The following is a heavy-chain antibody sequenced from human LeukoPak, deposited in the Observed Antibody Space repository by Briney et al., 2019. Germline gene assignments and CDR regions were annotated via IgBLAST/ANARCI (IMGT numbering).Heavy chain of an antibody. CDR3: ARGARGYSGYDPSIDAFDI. D-gene: IGHD5-12*01. CDR2: ISSSSSTI. J-gene: IGHJ3*02. CDR1: GFTFSSYS. V-gene: IGHV3-48*04. Sequence: AGGSLRLSCAASGFTFSSYSMNWVRQAPGKGLEWVSYISSSSSTIYYADSVKGRFTISRDNAKNSLYLQMNSLRAEDTAVYYCARGARGYSGYDPSIDAFDIWGQGTMVTVSS.